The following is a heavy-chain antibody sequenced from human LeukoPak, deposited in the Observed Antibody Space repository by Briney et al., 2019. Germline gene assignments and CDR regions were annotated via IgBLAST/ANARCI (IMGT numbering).Heavy chain of an antibody. CDR3: ARDRSFGHSSGSGFDY. CDR2: ISYDGSNK. D-gene: IGHD3-22*01. V-gene: IGHV3-30*01. CDR1: GFTFSSYA. Sequence: GGSLRLSCAASGFTFSSYAMHWVRQAPGKGLEWVAVISYDGSNKYYADSVKGRFTISRDNSKNTLYLQMNSLRAEDTAVYYCARDRSFGHSSGSGFDYWGQGTLVTVSS. J-gene: IGHJ4*02.